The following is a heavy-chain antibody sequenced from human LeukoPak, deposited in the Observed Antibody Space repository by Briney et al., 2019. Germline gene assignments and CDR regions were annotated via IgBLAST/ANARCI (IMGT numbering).Heavy chain of an antibody. J-gene: IGHJ6*02. Sequence: GASVKVSCKASGYTFTSYDINWVRQATGQGLEWMGWMNPNSGNTGYAQKLQGRVTMTTDTSTSTAYMELRSLRSDDTAVYYCAREKDCSGGSCYLYYYYYGMDVWGQGTTVTVSS. CDR3: AREKDCSGGSCYLYYYYYGMDV. V-gene: IGHV1-8*01. D-gene: IGHD2-15*01. CDR2: MNPNSGNT. CDR1: GYTFTSYD.